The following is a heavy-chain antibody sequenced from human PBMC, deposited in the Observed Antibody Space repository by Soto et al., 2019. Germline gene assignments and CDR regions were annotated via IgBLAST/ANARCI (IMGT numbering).Heavy chain of an antibody. Sequence: QVQLVQSGAEVKKPGSSVKVSCKASGGTFSSYAISWVRQAPGQGLEWMGGIIPIFGTANYAQKFQGRFTITADECTSTAYMELSSLRSEDTAVYYCASPSIAARPNYYYYGMDVWGQGTTVTVSS. V-gene: IGHV1-69*01. CDR3: ASPSIAARPNYYYYGMDV. CDR2: IIPIFGTA. CDR1: GGTFSSYA. J-gene: IGHJ6*02. D-gene: IGHD6-6*01.